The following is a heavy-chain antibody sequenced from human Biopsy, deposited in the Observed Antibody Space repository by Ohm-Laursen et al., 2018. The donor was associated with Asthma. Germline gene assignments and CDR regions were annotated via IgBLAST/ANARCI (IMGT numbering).Heavy chain of an antibody. V-gene: IGHV4-61*03. CDR2: IYFSGNT. CDR1: GGSISSNFYY. CDR3: AGGSGSSLSYPDAFDI. D-gene: IGHD2-2*01. J-gene: IGHJ3*02. Sequence: GTLSLTCTVSGGSISSNFYYWGWIRQPPGKGLEWIGYIYFSGNTNYNPSLKSRVTISIDTSKNHFSLKLTSVTAADTAVYYCAGGSGSSLSYPDAFDIWGQGTMVTVSS.